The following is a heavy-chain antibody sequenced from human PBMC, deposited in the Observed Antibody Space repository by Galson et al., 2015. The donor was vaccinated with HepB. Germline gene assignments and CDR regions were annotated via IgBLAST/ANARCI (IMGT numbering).Heavy chain of an antibody. Sequence: SLRLSCAGSGFTFSSVAVDSVRQAPANGLDWVAVRSLNRTYKYYADSVKGRFTLSRDNSKTTVYLQMNSLSAEDTAVYYCAKAPSRLLEAGRLDSWGQGTLVTVSS. D-gene: IGHD6-19*01. CDR3: AKAPSRLLEAGRLDS. CDR1: GFTFSSVA. J-gene: IGHJ4*02. CDR2: RSLNRTYK. V-gene: IGHV3-30*18.